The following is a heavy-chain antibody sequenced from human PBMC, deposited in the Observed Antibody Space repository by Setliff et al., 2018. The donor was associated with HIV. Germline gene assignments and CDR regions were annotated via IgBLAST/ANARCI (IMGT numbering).Heavy chain of an antibody. J-gene: IGHJ6*03. CDR3: ARGANILIRTDYYYHMDV. D-gene: IGHD3-16*01. CDR1: GGTLNTYG. V-gene: IGHV1-69*13. CDR2: IIPMFGIE. Sequence: SVKVSCKASGGTLNTYGISWVRQAPGQGLEWMGGIIPMFGIEKYAQKFQGRVKITADESTTTAYMELSSLRSEDTALYYCARGANILIRTDYYYHMDVWGKGTTVTV.